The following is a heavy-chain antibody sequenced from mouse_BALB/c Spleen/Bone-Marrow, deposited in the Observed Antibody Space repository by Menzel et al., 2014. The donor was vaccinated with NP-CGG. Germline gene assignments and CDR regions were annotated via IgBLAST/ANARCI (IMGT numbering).Heavy chain of an antibody. D-gene: IGHD2-10*01. CDR1: GYTFTDYN. CDR2: IYPYNGGT. CDR3: ARGRAYYVNYGFAY. J-gene: IGHJ3*01. V-gene: IGHV1S29*02. Sequence: VQLQQPGPELVKPGASVKISCKASGYTFTDYNIHWVKQSHGKSLEWIGYIYPYNGGTAYNQKFKGKATLTVDNSSSTAYMELRSLTSEDSAVYYCARGRAYYVNYGFAYWGQGTLVTVSA.